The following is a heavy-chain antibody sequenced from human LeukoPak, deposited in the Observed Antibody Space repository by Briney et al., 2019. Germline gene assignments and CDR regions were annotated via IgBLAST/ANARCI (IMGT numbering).Heavy chain of an antibody. CDR1: GFTFSSYA. CDR3: ARGPVATAMAY. V-gene: IGHV3-64*01. Sequence: GGSLRLSCAASGFTFSSYAMHWVRQAPGKGLEYVSAISSNGGSRYYANSVKGRFTISRDTSQNTLYLQMGRLRAEDMAVYSCARGPVATAMAYSGQGTLVTVSS. CDR2: ISSNGGSR. D-gene: IGHD5-18*01. J-gene: IGHJ4*02.